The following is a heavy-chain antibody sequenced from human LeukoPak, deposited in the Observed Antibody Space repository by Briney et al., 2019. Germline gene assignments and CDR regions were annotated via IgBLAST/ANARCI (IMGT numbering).Heavy chain of an antibody. J-gene: IGHJ4*02. CDR2: ISYDGSNK. CDR3: AKASGGGNIVVVPAAI. V-gene: IGHV3-30*18. D-gene: IGHD2-2*01. Sequence: PGRSLRLSCAASGFTFSSYGMHWVRQAPGKGLEWVAVISYDGSNKYYADSVKGRFTISRDNSKNTPYLQMNSLRAEDTAVYYCAKASGGGNIVVVPAAIWGQGTLVTVSS. CDR1: GFTFSSYG.